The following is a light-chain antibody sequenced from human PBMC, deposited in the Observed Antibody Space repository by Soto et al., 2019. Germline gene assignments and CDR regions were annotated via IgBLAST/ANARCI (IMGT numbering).Light chain of an antibody. Sequence: AIRMTQSPSSFSASTGDRVTITCRASQGISSYLAWYQQKPGKAPKLLIYAASTLQSGVPSRFSGSGSGTDFTLTISCLQSEDFATYYCQQYNTAWTFGQGTRLEIK. V-gene: IGKV1-8*01. CDR2: AAS. J-gene: IGKJ5*01. CDR3: QQYNTAWT. CDR1: QGISSY.